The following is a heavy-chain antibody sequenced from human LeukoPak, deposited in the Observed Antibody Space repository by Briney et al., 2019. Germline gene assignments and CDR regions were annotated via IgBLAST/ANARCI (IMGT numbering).Heavy chain of an antibody. J-gene: IGHJ4*02. CDR1: GYTFTSYD. D-gene: IGHD3-10*01. CDR3: ARGPTMVRGVIITRDY. Sequence: ASVKVSCKASGYTFTSYDIYWVRQATGQGLEWMGWMNPNSGNTGYAQKFQGRVTMTRNTSISTAYMELSSLRSEDTAVYYCARGPTMVRGVIITRDYWGQGTLVTVSS. CDR2: MNPNSGNT. V-gene: IGHV1-8*01.